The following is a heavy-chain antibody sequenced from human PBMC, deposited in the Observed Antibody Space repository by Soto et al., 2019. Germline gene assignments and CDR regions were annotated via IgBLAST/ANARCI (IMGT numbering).Heavy chain of an antibody. CDR2: ISGSDGSNK. Sequence: PGGSLRLSCAGSGFSNLAMTWVRQAPGKGLEWVSGISGSDGSNKYYADSVKGRFTISRDNSKNTLYLQMTSLRTEGTALYYCAKLDEGGLQYAYYAMDVWGQGTTVTVSS. CDR3: AKLDEGGLQYAYYAMDV. V-gene: IGHV3-23*01. CDR1: GFSNLA. D-gene: IGHD2-15*01. J-gene: IGHJ6*02.